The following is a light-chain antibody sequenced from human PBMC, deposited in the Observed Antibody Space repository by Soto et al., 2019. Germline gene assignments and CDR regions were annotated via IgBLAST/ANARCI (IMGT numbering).Light chain of an antibody. CDR1: QSVTSNY. J-gene: IGKJ1*01. CDR3: QQYGISPRT. Sequence: IVLTQSPVTLSFSPCEIATLSCSSSQSVTSNYLAWYQQKPGQAPRLLIYGVSSRATGIPDRFSGSGSGTDFTLTISRLEPEDFAVYYCQQYGISPRTFGQGTKVDIK. CDR2: GVS. V-gene: IGKV3-20*01.